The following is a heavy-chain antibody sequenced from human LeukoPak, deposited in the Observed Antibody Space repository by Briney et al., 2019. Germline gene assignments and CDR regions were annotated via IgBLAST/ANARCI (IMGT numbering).Heavy chain of an antibody. J-gene: IGHJ4*02. V-gene: IGHV3-30*18. CDR2: ISYDGSNK. Sequence: GGSLRLSCAASGFTFSSYGMHWVRQAPGKGLEWVAVISYDGSNKYYADSVKGRFTISRDNSKNTLYLQMNSLRAEDTAVYYCAKGGELQGLDYWGQGTLVTVSS. CDR3: AKGGELQGLDY. D-gene: IGHD1-26*01. CDR1: GFTFSSYG.